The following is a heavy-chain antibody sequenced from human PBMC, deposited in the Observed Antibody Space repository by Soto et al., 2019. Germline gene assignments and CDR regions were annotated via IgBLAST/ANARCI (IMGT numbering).Heavy chain of an antibody. V-gene: IGHV1-3*01. Sequence: ASVKVSCKASGYTFTSYAMHWVRQAPGQRLEWMGWINAGNGNTKYSQKFQGRVTITRDTSASTAYMELSSLRSEDTAVYYCARTLYKWNYNYYYYYGMDVWGQGTTVTVSS. CDR3: ARTLYKWNYNYYYYYGMDV. CDR1: GYTFTSYA. CDR2: INAGNGNT. J-gene: IGHJ6*02. D-gene: IGHD1-7*01.